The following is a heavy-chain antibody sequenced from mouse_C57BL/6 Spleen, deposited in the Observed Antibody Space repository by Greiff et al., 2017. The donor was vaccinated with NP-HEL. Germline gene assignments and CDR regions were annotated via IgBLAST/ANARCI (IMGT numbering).Heavy chain of an antibody. J-gene: IGHJ1*03. CDR1: GYSFTGYY. CDR2: INPSTGGT. CDR3: AREGGSSPYWYFDV. V-gene: IGHV1-42*01. Sequence: EVQLQQSGPELVKPGASVKISCKASGYSFTGYYMNWVKQSPEKSLEWIGEINPSTGGTTYNQKFKAKATLTVDKSSSTAYMQLKSLTSEDSAVYYCAREGGSSPYWYFDVWGTGTTVTVSS. D-gene: IGHD1-1*01.